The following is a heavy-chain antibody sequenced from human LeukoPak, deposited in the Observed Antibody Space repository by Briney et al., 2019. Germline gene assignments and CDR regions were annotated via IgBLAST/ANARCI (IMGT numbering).Heavy chain of an antibody. CDR3: ARDRSEFDY. J-gene: IGHJ4*02. CDR1: GGSISSYY. D-gene: IGHD3-10*01. CDR2: IYYSGST. V-gene: IGHV4-59*01. Sequence: LETLSLTCTVSGGSISSYYWSWIRQPPGKGLEWIGYIYYSGSTNYNPSLKSRVTISVDTSKNQFSLKLSSVTAADTAVYYCARDRSEFDYWGQGTLVTVSS.